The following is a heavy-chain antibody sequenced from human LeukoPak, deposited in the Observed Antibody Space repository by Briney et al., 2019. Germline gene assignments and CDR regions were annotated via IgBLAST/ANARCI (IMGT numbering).Heavy chain of an antibody. CDR1: GFTFSSYA. Sequence: GRSLRLSCAASGFTFSSYAMHWVRQAPGKGLEWVAVISYDGSNKYYADSVKGRFTISRDNSKDTLYLQMNSLRAEDTAVYYCARETTDILTSWWFQHWGQGTLVTVSS. CDR2: ISYDGSNK. V-gene: IGHV3-30-3*01. D-gene: IGHD3-9*01. CDR3: ARETTDILTSWWFQH. J-gene: IGHJ1*01.